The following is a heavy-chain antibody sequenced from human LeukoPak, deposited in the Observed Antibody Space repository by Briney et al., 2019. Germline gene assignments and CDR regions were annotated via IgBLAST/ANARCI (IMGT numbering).Heavy chain of an antibody. CDR1: GFTFSSSA. CDR3: AREIVYGDPQAFDI. D-gene: IGHD4-17*01. J-gene: IGHJ3*02. CDR2: IYSGGST. V-gene: IGHV3-53*01. Sequence: GASLRLSCAASGFTFSSSAMSWVRQAPGKGLEWVSVIYSGGSTYYADSVKGRFTISRDNSKNTLYLQMNSLRAEDTAVYYCAREIVYGDPQAFDIWGQGTMVTVSS.